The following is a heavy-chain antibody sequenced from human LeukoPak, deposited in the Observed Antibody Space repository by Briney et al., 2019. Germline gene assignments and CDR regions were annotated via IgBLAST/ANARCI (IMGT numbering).Heavy chain of an antibody. CDR1: GGSISSYY. V-gene: IGHV4-4*09. J-gene: IGHJ5*02. D-gene: IGHD5-24*01. CDR2: IYTSGST. CDR3: ASLTSVEMATQGGAGYNWFDP. Sequence: SETLSLTCTVSGGSISSYYWSWIRQPPGKGLEWIGYIYTSGSTNYNPSLKSRVTISVDTSKNQFSLKLSSVTAADTAVYYCASLTSVEMATQGGAGYNWFDPWGQGTPVTVSS.